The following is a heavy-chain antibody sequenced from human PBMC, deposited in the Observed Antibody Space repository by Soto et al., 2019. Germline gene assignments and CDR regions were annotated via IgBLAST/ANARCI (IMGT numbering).Heavy chain of an antibody. V-gene: IGHV3-53*01. CDR3: ARDRSDSSRDDSFDI. Sequence: GGSLRLSCAVSGFNVTNTYMSWVRQAPGKGLEWVSVIYRGFSTFYADSVKGRFTVSRDDSKNTGSLQMNSLRAEDTAVYYCARDRSDSSRDDSFDIWGQGTMGTVSS. D-gene: IGHD6-6*01. J-gene: IGHJ3*02. CDR1: GFNVTNTY. CDR2: IYRGFST.